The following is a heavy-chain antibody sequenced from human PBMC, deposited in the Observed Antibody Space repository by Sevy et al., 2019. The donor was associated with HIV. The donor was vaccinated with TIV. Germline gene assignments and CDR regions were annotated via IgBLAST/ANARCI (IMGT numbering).Heavy chain of an antibody. Sequence: GGSLRLSCAASGFTFSSYSMNWVRQAPGKGLEWVSSISSSSIYIYYADSVKGRFTISRDNAKNSLYLQMNSLRAEDTAVYYCARDRGLAAAGGSDYWGQGTLVTVSS. D-gene: IGHD6-13*01. V-gene: IGHV3-21*01. CDR3: ARDRGLAAAGGSDY. J-gene: IGHJ4*02. CDR1: GFTFSSYS. CDR2: ISSSSIYI.